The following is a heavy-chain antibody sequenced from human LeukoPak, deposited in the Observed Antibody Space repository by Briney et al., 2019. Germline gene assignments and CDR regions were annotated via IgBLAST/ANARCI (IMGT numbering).Heavy chain of an antibody. Sequence: GGSLRLSCVASGFTFSSHAMSWVRQAPGKGLEWVSGISGSGGSTYYADSVKGRFTISRDNSKNTLFLQMDSLRAEDTAVYYCAKGGYCSSISCYGQGWFDPWGQGTLVTVSS. D-gene: IGHD2-2*01. J-gene: IGHJ5*02. CDR2: ISGSGGST. CDR3: AKGGYCSSISCYGQGWFDP. V-gene: IGHV3-23*01. CDR1: GFTFSSHA.